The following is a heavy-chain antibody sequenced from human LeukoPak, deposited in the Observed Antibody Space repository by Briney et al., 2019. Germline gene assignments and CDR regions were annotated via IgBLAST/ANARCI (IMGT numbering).Heavy chain of an antibody. CDR3: ARGRVTIFGVVIDDYYYGMDV. CDR2: IYSGGST. Sequence: GGSLRLSCAASGFTVSSDYMSWVRQAPGKGLEWVSLIYSGGSTYYADSVRGRFTISRDISKNTLYLQVNSLRVEDTAVYYCARGRVTIFGVVIDDYYYGMDVWGQGTTVTVSS. J-gene: IGHJ6*02. D-gene: IGHD3-3*01. CDR1: GFTVSSDY. V-gene: IGHV3-53*01.